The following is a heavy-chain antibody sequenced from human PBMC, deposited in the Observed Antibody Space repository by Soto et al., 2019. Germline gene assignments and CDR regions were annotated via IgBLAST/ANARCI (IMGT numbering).Heavy chain of an antibody. V-gene: IGHV1-18*01. J-gene: IGHJ4*02. CDR1: GYMFVTYG. CDR3: ARDLDGSGSYYTDY. D-gene: IGHD3-10*01. CDR2: ISAYNGNT. Sequence: VASVKVSCKASGYMFVTYGINWVRQAPGQGLEWMGWISAYNGNTKYAQNLQGRATMTTDASTSTAYMEMRSLRSDDTAVYYCARDLDGSGSYYTDYWGPGTLVTVSS.